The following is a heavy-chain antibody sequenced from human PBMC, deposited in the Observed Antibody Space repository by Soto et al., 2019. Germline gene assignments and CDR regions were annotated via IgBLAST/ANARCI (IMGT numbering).Heavy chain of an antibody. CDR1: TGSISSSSYY. Sequence: SETLSLTCTVSTGSISSSSYYWGWIRQSPGKGLEWIGSIYYSGSTYYNPSLKSRVTISVDTSKNQFSLKLSSVTAADTAVYYCARRYCSSTSCYNWFDPWGQGTLVTVSS. CDR3: ARRYCSSTSCYNWFDP. CDR2: IYYSGST. D-gene: IGHD2-2*01. V-gene: IGHV4-39*01. J-gene: IGHJ5*02.